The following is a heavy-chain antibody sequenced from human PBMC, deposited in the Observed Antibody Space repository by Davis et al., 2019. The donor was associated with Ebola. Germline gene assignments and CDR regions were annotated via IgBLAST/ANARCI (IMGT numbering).Heavy chain of an antibody. D-gene: IGHD3-10*01. CDR3: ARHLPGGSPGYYYSGMDV. V-gene: IGHV3-66*04. CDR1: GFTVSNNY. CDR2: IFDNGNI. J-gene: IGHJ6*02. Sequence: GGSLRLSCAASGFTVSNNYMSWVRQAPGKGLEWVSTIFDNGNIYYADSVKGRFIIATDSSKNAVYLHISDVRVDDTADYYCARHLPGGSPGYYYSGMDVWGQGTTVTVSS.